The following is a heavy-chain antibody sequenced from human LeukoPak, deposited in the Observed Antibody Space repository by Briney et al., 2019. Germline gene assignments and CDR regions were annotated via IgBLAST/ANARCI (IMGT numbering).Heavy chain of an antibody. CDR2: INHSGST. D-gene: IGHD1-26*01. Sequence: SETLSLTCAVYGGSFSGYYWSWIRQPPGKGLEWIGEINHSGSTNYNPSLKSRVTISVDTSKNQFSLKLSSVPAADTAVYYCASIISGSYFDYWGQGTLVTVSS. J-gene: IGHJ4*02. CDR1: GGSFSGYY. CDR3: ASIISGSYFDY. V-gene: IGHV4-34*01.